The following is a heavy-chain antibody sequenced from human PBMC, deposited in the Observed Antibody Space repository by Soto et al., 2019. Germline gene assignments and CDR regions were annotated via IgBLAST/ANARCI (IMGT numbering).Heavy chain of an antibody. CDR2: IYDSGST. D-gene: IGHD3-22*01. Sequence: QLQLQESGPGLVKPSETLSLTCTVSGGSISSSHYYWGWIRQPPGKGLEWIGSIYDSGSTYYNPSLKSRVTISIDTSKNQFSLKVRSVTAADTAVYYCAKYYFDSTGSHYYYYGMDVWGQGTTATVSS. V-gene: IGHV4-39*01. CDR3: AKYYFDSTGSHYYYYGMDV. J-gene: IGHJ6*02. CDR1: GGSISSSHYY.